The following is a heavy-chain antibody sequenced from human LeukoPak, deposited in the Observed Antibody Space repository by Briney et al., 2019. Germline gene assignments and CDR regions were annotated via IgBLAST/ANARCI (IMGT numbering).Heavy chain of an antibody. CDR3: ARGPIAARDRARKTDYYYGMDV. D-gene: IGHD6-6*01. CDR2: INHSGST. J-gene: IGHJ6*02. CDR1: GGSFSGYY. Sequence: PSETLSLTCAVYGGSFSGYYWSWIRQPPGKGLEWIGEINHSGSTNYNPSLKSRVTISVDTSKNQFSLKLSSVTAADMAVYYCARGPIAARDRARKTDYYYGMDVWGQGTTVTVSS. V-gene: IGHV4-34*01.